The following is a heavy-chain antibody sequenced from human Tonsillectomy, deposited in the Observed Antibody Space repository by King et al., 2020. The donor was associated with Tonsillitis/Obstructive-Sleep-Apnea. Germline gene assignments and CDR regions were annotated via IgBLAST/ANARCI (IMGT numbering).Heavy chain of an antibody. CDR3: ARDYEAYCGGDCYPDY. J-gene: IGHJ4*02. V-gene: IGHV1-3*01. CDR1: GYTFTSYA. CDR2: INAGNGNT. Sequence: QLVQSGAEVKKPGASVKVSCKASGYTFTSYAMHWVRQAPGQRLEWMGWINAGNGNTKYSQKFQGRVTITRDTSASTAYMELSSLRSEDTAVYYCARDYEAYCGGDCYPDYWGQGTLVTVSS. D-gene: IGHD2-21*01.